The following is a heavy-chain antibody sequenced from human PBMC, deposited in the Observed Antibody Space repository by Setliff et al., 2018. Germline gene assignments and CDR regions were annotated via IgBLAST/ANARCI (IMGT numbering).Heavy chain of an antibody. D-gene: IGHD3-22*01. CDR1: GYTFTGYY. CDR3: ARDRDSSDYPYYFDY. Sequence: GASVKVSCKASGYTFTGYYMHWVRQAPGQGLEWMGWINPNSGGTNYAQKFQGWVTMTRDTSISTAYMELSRLRSDDTAVYYCARDRDSSDYPYYFDYWGQGTLVTVSS. V-gene: IGHV1-2*04. J-gene: IGHJ4*02. CDR2: INPNSGGT.